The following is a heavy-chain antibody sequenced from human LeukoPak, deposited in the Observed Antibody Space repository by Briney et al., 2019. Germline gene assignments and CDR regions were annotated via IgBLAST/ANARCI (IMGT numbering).Heavy chain of an antibody. J-gene: IGHJ4*02. CDR1: GFRLPSYD. V-gene: IGHV3-33*01. CDR2: IRCVGSKK. CDR3: ARALGYGCNSIVDC. D-gene: IGHD4-23*01. Sequence: GQPLRLYCAASGFRLPSYDMHCVRQAPGKGLEWLTFIRCVGSKKCYAGAVNGRFAISRDNSKSTLYLQMYSLRADDTAVYYCARALGYGCNSIVDCWGQGTLVTVSA.